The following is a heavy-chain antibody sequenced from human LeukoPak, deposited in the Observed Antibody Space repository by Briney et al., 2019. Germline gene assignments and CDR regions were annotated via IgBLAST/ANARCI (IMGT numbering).Heavy chain of an antibody. D-gene: IGHD3-10*01. V-gene: IGHV4-61*02. J-gene: IGHJ6*02. CDR3: ARDYPPYDAGSYYKLRAGMDV. CDR1: GGSISSGSYY. Sequence: PSETLSLTCTVSGGSISSGSYYWSWIRQPAGKGLEWIGRIYTSGSTNYNPSLKSRVTISVDTSKNQFSLKLSSVTAADTAVYYCARDYPPYDAGSYYKLRAGMDVWGQGITVTVSS. CDR2: IYTSGST.